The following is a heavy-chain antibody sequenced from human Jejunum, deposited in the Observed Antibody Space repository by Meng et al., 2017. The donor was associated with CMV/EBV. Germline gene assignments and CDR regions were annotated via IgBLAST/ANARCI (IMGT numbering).Heavy chain of an antibody. D-gene: IGHD3-9*01. V-gene: IGHV5-51*01. J-gene: IGHJ3*01. Sequence: GYAFSNYWIGWVRQLPGKGLEWMGIMSPGDSDIRYSPSFQGQVTMSADKSTNTTYLQWRSLQASDTAMYYCARPRNAYDNSGTFNVWGQGTMVTVSS. CDR1: GYAFSNYW. CDR2: MSPGDSDI. CDR3: ARPRNAYDNSGTFNV.